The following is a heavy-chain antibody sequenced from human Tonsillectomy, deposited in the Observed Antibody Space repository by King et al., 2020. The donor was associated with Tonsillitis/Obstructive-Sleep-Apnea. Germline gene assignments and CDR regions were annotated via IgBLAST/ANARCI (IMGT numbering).Heavy chain of an antibody. J-gene: IGHJ4*02. V-gene: IGHV3-48*03. Sequence: VQLVESGGGLVQPGGSLRLSCAASEFTFSSYDWNWVRQAPGKGLEWVSYISTRGDTTYYADSVKGRFTISRDDSKNSLYLQMDSLRAEDTAFYYCARDQPVAGTFDHWGRGTLVTVSS. D-gene: IGHD6-19*01. CDR1: EFTFSSYD. CDR2: ISTRGDTT. CDR3: ARDQPVAGTFDH.